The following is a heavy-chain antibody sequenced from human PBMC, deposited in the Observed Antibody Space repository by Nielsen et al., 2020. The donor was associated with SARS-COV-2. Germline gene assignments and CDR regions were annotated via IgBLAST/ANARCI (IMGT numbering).Heavy chain of an antibody. V-gene: IGHV3-48*01. CDR3: ARESQDIVLMVYARPYYGMDV. Sequence: GESLKISCAASGFTFSSYSMNWVRQAPGKGLEWVSYISSSSSTIYYADSVKGRFTISRDNAKNSLYLQMNSLRAEDTAVYYCARESQDIVLMVYARPYYGMDVWGQGTTVTVSS. D-gene: IGHD2-8*01. CDR2: ISSSSSTI. J-gene: IGHJ6*02. CDR1: GFTFSSYS.